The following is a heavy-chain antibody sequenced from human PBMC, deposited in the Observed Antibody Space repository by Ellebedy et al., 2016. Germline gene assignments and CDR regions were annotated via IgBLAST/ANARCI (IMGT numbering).Heavy chain of an antibody. Sequence: GGSLRLSXAASGFTFSTYAMTWVRQAPGKGLEWVSFISASAGTTYYTDSVKGRFTISRDNSKNTLHLQVNSLRAEDTATYYCAKDKENSSSWYRGGFDFWGQGSLVTVSS. CDR2: ISASAGTT. V-gene: IGHV3-23*01. J-gene: IGHJ4*02. CDR3: AKDKENSSSWYRGGFDF. D-gene: IGHD6-13*01. CDR1: GFTFSTYA.